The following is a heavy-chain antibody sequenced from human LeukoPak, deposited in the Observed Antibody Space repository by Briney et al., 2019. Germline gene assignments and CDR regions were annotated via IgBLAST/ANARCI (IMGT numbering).Heavy chain of an antibody. D-gene: IGHD2-21*01. CDR3: AKETVVVPADDWFGP. CDR2: IHYSGRS. Sequence: SETLCLTCTASGGSINGDYWSWIRQTPGKGLEWIGYIHYSGRSSYNPSLKSRVTISVDTSKNQFSLRLASVTAADTAIYYCAKETVVVPADDWFGPWGQGTLVTVSS. CDR1: GGSINGDY. J-gene: IGHJ5*02. V-gene: IGHV4-59*01.